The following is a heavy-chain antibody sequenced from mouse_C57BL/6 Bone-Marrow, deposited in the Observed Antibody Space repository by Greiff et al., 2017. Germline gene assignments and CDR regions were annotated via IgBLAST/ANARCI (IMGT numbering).Heavy chain of an antibody. CDR2: LDPSDSYT. D-gene: IGHD2-3*01. Sequence: VQLQQPGAELVMPGASVKLSCKASGYTFTSYCMHWVKQRPGQGLEWIGELDPSDSYTNYNQKFKGKSTLTVDKSSSTAYMQLKSLTSEDTAVYYCARDDGYYGFAYWGQGTLVTVSA. CDR3: ARDDGYYGFAY. CDR1: GYTFTSYC. V-gene: IGHV1-69*01. J-gene: IGHJ3*01.